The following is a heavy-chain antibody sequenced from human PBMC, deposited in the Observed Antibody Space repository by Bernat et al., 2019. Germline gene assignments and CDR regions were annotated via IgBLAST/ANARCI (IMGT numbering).Heavy chain of an antibody. Sequence: QVQLQQSGPGLVKPSQTLSLTCVISRDSVSSNSAAWNWIRQSPSRGLEWLGRTYYRSKWYNDYVISVKSRITIHPDTSKNQFSLHLNSLTPEDTAVYYGARESWVGGTYYAFDYWAQGTLVTVSS. V-gene: IGHV6-1*01. CDR2: TYYRSKWYN. J-gene: IGHJ4*02. D-gene: IGHD1-26*01. CDR3: ARESWVGGTYYAFDY. CDR1: RDSVSSNSAA.